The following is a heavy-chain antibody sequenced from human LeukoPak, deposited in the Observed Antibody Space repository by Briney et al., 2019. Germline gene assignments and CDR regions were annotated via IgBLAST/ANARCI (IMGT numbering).Heavy chain of an antibody. J-gene: IGHJ4*02. CDR3: ARGVPSLDY. Sequence: PSETLSFTCTVSGGSISSYYWSWIRQPPGKGLEWIGYIYYSGSTNYNPSLKSRVTISVDTSKNQFSLKLSSVTAADTAVYYCARGVPSLDYWGQGTLVTVSS. D-gene: IGHD1-1*01. V-gene: IGHV4-59*01. CDR1: GGSISSYY. CDR2: IYYSGST.